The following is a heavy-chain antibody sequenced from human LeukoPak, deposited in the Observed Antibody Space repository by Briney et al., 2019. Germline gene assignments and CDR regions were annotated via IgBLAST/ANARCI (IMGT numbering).Heavy chain of an antibody. CDR3: ARDTAMASFDY. CDR1: GYTFTSYG. Sequence: GAAVKVSCKASGYTFTSYGISWVRQAPGQGLEWMGWISAYYGNTNYAQKLQGRVTMTTDTSTRRAYMAQRSLRSDNTAVYYCARDTAMASFDYWGQGTLVTVSS. CDR2: ISAYYGNT. D-gene: IGHD5-18*01. J-gene: IGHJ4*02. V-gene: IGHV1-18*01.